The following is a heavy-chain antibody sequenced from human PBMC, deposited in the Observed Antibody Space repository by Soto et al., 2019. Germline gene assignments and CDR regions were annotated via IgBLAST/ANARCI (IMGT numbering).Heavy chain of an antibody. J-gene: IGHJ4*02. CDR2: IDPSDSYT. Sequence: GSLKLSCKCSGYSFTSYWISCVRQMPGKGLEWMGRIDPSDSYTNYSPSFQGHVTISADKSISTAYLQWSSLKASDTAMYYCARGPLANYRYWGQGTLVTVSS. D-gene: IGHD1-7*01. CDR3: ARGPLANYRY. V-gene: IGHV5-10-1*01. CDR1: GYSFTSYW.